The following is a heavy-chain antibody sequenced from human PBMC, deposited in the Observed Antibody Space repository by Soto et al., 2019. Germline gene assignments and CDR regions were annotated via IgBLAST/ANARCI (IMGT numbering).Heavy chain of an antibody. D-gene: IGHD2-2*01. V-gene: IGHV3-11*01. CDR2: ISSSGSTI. CDR1: GFTFSDYY. J-gene: IGHJ4*02. Sequence: PGGSLRLSCAASGFTFSDYYMSWIRQAPGKGLEWVSYISSSGSTIYYADSVKGRFTISRDNAKNSLYLQMNSLRAEDTAVYYCARPNLYCSSTSCYDYWGQGTLVTVSS. CDR3: ARPNLYCSSTSCYDY.